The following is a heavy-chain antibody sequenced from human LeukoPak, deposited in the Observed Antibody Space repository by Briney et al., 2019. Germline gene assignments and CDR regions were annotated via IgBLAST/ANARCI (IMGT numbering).Heavy chain of an antibody. CDR2: IYHSGST. Sequence: SETLSLTCTVSGGSISSYYWSWIRQPPGKGLEWIGEIYHSGSTNYNPSLESRVTVSVDKSKNQFSLDLSSVTAADTAVYYCARGLNDSSGTYYFDYWGQGTLVTVSS. CDR1: GGSISSYY. J-gene: IGHJ4*02. V-gene: IGHV4-59*12. CDR3: ARGLNDSSGTYYFDY. D-gene: IGHD3-22*01.